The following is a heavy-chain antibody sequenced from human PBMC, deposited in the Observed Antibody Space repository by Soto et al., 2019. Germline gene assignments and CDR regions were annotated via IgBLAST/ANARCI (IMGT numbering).Heavy chain of an antibody. V-gene: IGHV1-69*06. D-gene: IGHD2-21*02. Sequence: QVQLVQSGAEVKKPGSSVQVSCEASGGTFSTDVISWLRQAPGQGPEWMGGISPIYDAANYARKLQGRVTMTADNSTSTAYLELIGMKSEDSAMYSCARYLTAGTFNGAVDVLGQGTMVIVSP. CDR1: GGTFSTDV. CDR2: ISPIYDAA. J-gene: IGHJ3*01. CDR3: ARYLTAGTFNGAVDV.